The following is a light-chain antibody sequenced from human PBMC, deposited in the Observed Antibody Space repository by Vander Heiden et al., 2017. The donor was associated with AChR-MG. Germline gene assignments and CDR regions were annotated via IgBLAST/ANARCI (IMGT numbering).Light chain of an antibody. CDR2: AAS. V-gene: IGKV1-9*01. J-gene: IGKJ4*01. Sequence: IQLTQSPSSLSASVGDRVTITCRASQGISSYLAWYQQKPGKAPKLLIYAASTLQSGVPSRFSGSGSGTVFTLTISSLQPEDFATYYCQQLNSYPRGLTFGGGTKVEIK. CDR3: QQLNSYPRGLT. CDR1: QGISSY.